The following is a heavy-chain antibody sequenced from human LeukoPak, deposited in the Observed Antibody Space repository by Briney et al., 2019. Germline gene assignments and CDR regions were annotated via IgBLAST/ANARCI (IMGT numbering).Heavy chain of an antibody. CDR3: ARRGGNWLDP. CDR1: GYRLTSYW. CDR2: TSPANSEP. V-gene: IGHV5-51*01. J-gene: IGHJ5*02. Sequence: GESLKISCYGFGYRLTSYWIALVRQGPRKGLELMGITSPANSEPLYSPSCEGQVTMSADSGTACLQWSSLKASDTAIYYCARRGGNWLDPWGQGTLVTASS. D-gene: IGHD3-16*01.